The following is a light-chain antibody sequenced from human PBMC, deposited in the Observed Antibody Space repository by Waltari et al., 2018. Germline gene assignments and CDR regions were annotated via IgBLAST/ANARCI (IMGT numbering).Light chain of an antibody. Sequence: QAVLTQPSSLSASPGASASLTCTLRSGINVDTYRIYWYQQKPGSPPRYLLRYKSASDKQKGFGVPSRCAGAKDASANEWILLISGLQSEDEADYYCLVWHTDTWVFGGGTKLTVL. J-gene: IGLJ3*02. CDR3: LVWHTDTWV. CDR1: SGINVDTYR. V-gene: IGLV5-45*03. CDR2: YKSASDK.